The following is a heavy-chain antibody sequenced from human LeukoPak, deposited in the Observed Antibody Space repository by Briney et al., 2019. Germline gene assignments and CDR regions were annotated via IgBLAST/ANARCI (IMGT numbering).Heavy chain of an antibody. V-gene: IGHV3-23*05. D-gene: IGHD2-15*01. CDR2: IYDSGSRT. CDR3: ARGPIVVVYYFDY. CDR1: GFIFSNYA. J-gene: IGHJ4*02. Sequence: GGSLRLSCAASGFIFSNYAMSWVRQAPGKGLEWVSTIYDSGSRTYYADSVKGQFTISRDNSKNTLYLQMNSLRAEDTAVYYRARGPIVVVYYFDYWGQGTLVTVSS.